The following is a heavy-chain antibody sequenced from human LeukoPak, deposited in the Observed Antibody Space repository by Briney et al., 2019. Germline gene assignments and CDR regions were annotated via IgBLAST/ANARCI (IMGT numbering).Heavy chain of an antibody. CDR3: ARDAGYCSGGSCGYYFDY. CDR2: ISSGSSYI. Sequence: SGGSLRLSCAASGFTFSSYSMNWVRQAPGKGLEWVSSISSGSSYIYYADSVEGRFSISRDNAKNSLYLQMNSLRAEDTAVYYCARDAGYCSGGSCGYYFDYWGQGTLVTVSS. J-gene: IGHJ4*02. D-gene: IGHD2-15*01. V-gene: IGHV3-21*01. CDR1: GFTFSSYS.